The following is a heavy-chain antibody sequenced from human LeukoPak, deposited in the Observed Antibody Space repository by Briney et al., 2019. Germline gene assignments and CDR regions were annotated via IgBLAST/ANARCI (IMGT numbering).Heavy chain of an antibody. J-gene: IGHJ4*02. D-gene: IGHD6-19*01. CDR2: INHSGST. CDR1: GGSFSGYY. V-gene: IGHV4-34*01. Sequence: PSETLSLTCAVYGGSFSGYYWSWIRQPPGKGLEWIGEINHSGSTNYNPSLESRVTISVDTSKNQFSLKLSSVTAADTAVYYCARGWQWLVRGTFDYWGQGTLVTVSS. CDR3: ARGWQWLVRGTFDY.